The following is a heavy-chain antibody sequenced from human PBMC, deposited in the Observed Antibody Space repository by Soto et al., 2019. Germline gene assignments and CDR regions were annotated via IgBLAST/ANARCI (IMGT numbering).Heavy chain of an antibody. V-gene: IGHV3-33*01. Sequence: QVQLVQSGAEVKKPGSSVKVSCKASGATFSSYAISWVRQAPGQGLEWVAIIWYDASNKYYADSVKGRFTISRDNSKNTLFLQMNSLRAEDTAVYYCARSYSGYDSVGYWGQGTLVTVSS. CDR2: IWYDASNK. J-gene: IGHJ4*02. CDR3: ARSYSGYDSVGY. D-gene: IGHD5-12*01. CDR1: GATFSSYA.